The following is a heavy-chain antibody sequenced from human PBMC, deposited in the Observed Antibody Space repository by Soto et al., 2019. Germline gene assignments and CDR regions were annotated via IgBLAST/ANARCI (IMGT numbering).Heavy chain of an antibody. J-gene: IGHJ3*02. CDR3: AKEGAGALFAWDRDPDAFDI. CDR2: ISYDGSNK. Sequence: GGSLRLSCAASGFTFSSYGMHWVRQAPGKGLEWVAVISYDGSNKYYADSVKGRFTISRDNSKNTLYLQMNSLRAEDTAVYYCAKEGAGALFAWDRDPDAFDIWGQGTMVTVSS. CDR1: GFTFSSYG. V-gene: IGHV3-30*18. D-gene: IGHD1-26*01.